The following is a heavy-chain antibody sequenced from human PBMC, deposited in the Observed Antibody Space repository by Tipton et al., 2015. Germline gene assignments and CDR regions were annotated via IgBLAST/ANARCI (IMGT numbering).Heavy chain of an antibody. Sequence: QLVQSGAEVKPSETLSLTCTVSGDSVNSGNYYWSWIRQPPGKGLEWIGYIFSGGSTNPNPSVKSRVTIFLTSNKQFYLEMTSVTAADTAIYYCARGQDENTLREYYTHWGQGTLVTVSS. D-gene: IGHD3-3*01. J-gene: IGHJ1*01. V-gene: IGHV4-61*01. CDR2: IFSGGST. CDR3: ARGQDENTLREYYTH. CDR1: GDSVNSGNYY.